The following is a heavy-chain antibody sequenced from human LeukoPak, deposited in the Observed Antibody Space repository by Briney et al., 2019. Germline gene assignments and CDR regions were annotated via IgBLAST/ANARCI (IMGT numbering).Heavy chain of an antibody. CDR3: ARPRYCMSTSCPDPQFKH. CDR1: GDSLSVYY. D-gene: IGHD2-2*01. Sequence: SETLSLTCAVYGDSLSVYYWSWIRQSPGKGLEWIGEIHQSGSTNYNPSLKSRIVMSVDTSKNQFSLKMRSVTAADTAVYYCARPRYCMSTSCPDPQFKHWGQGTLVTVSS. J-gene: IGHJ1*01. V-gene: IGHV4-34*01. CDR2: IHQSGST.